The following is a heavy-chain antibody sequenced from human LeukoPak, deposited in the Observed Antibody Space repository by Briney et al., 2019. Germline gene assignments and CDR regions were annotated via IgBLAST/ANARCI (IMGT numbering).Heavy chain of an antibody. CDR3: ARQGQHRGRRGYGSGSYRS. CDR1: GGSFSGYY. Sequence: PSETLSLTCAVYGGSFSGYYWSWIRQPPGKGLEWIGEINHSGSTNYNPSLKSRVTISVDTSKNQFSLKLSSVTAADTAVYYCARQGQHRGRRGYGSGSYRSWGQGTLVTVSS. D-gene: IGHD3-10*01. CDR2: INHSGST. J-gene: IGHJ4*02. V-gene: IGHV4-34*01.